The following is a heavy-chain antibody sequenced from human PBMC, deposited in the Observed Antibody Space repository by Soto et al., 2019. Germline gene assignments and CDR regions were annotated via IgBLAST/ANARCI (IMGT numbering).Heavy chain of an antibody. Sequence: PSETLSLTCTVSGGSICIYYWSWIRQPPGKGLEWIGYIYYSGSTNYNPSLKSRVTISVGTSKNQFSLKLSSVTAADTAVYYCARVLVATPSDWFDPWGQGTLVTVSS. CDR2: IYYSGST. CDR1: GGSICIYY. V-gene: IGHV4-59*01. J-gene: IGHJ5*02. CDR3: ARVLVATPSDWFDP. D-gene: IGHD5-12*01.